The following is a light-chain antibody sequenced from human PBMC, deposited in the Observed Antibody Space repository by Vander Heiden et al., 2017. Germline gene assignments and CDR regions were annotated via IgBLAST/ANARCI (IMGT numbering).Light chain of an antibody. J-gene: IGKJ2*02. V-gene: IGKV1-5*03. Sequence: DIQMTQSPSTLSASVGDKVTISCRANQSITNSLAWYQQKPGRATKLLIYKASTLENGVPSRFSGSGSGTEFSLTISSLQPDDFATYYCQQYNSYCTFGQGTKLEIK. CDR1: QSITNS. CDR3: QQYNSYCT. CDR2: KAS.